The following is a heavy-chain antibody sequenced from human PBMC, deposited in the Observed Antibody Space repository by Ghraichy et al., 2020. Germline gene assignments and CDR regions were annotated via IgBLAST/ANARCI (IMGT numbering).Heavy chain of an antibody. J-gene: IGHJ4*02. Sequence: ASVKVSCKASGYTFTSYGISWVRQAPGQGLEWMGWISTYNGNTDYAQKFQGRLTMTTDTSTSTAYMELRSLRSDDPAVYYCARGLGRRTGTTQNDYWGQGTLVTVSS. CDR1: GYTFTSYG. D-gene: IGHD1-7*01. CDR3: ARGLGRRTGTTQNDY. CDR2: ISTYNGNT. V-gene: IGHV1-18*01.